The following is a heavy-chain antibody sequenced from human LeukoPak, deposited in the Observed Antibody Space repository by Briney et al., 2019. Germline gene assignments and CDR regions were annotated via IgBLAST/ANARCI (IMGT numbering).Heavy chain of an antibody. CDR1: GYTFTGYY. D-gene: IGHD5-18*01. V-gene: IGHV1-2*06. Sequence: PEASVKVSXKASGYTFTGYYMHWMRQAPGQGLEWIGRINPNSGGTNYAQKFQGRVTMTRDTSISTAYMELSRLRSDDTAVYYCARVVSSYGSSPIDYWGQGTLVTVSS. CDR2: INPNSGGT. J-gene: IGHJ4*02. CDR3: ARVVSSYGSSPIDY.